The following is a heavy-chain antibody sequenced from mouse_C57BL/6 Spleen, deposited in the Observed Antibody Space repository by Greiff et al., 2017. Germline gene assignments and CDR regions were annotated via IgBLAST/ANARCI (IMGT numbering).Heavy chain of an antibody. D-gene: IGHD3-3*01. CDR1: GFTFSSYA. J-gene: IGHJ4*01. V-gene: IGHV5-4*01. CDR3: AREGDVRAMDY. Sequence: EVRLMESGGGLVKPGGSLKLSCAASGFTFSSYAMSWVRQTPETRLEWVATISDGGSYTYYPDNVKGRFTISRDNAKNNLYLQMSHLKSEDTAMYYCAREGDVRAMDYWGQGTSVTVSS. CDR2: ISDGGSYT.